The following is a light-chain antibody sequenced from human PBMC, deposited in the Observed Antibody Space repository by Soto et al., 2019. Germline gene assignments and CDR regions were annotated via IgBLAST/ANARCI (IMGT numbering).Light chain of an antibody. CDR1: QALSNY. V-gene: IGKV1-9*01. Sequence: DIQLTQSPSVLSASVGDTVTITCRASQALSNYLAWYQQKPGKAPDLLIYSASTLQSEVPSRFSGSGSETEFSLTIRALQTEDFATYYCQQLSRYPLTFGGGTKVDIK. CDR2: SAS. J-gene: IGKJ4*01. CDR3: QQLSRYPLT.